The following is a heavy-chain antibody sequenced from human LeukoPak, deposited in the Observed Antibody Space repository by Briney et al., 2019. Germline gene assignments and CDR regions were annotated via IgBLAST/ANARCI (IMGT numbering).Heavy chain of an antibody. J-gene: IGHJ4*02. V-gene: IGHV4-39*07. CDR2: IYYSGST. D-gene: IGHD5-24*01. CDR3: TRGLQEMATLKGFDS. Sequence: SETLSLTCTVSGDSISSSSSYWGWIRQPPGEGLEWIGSIYYSGSTYYNTSLKSRVTISVDASKNQFSLKLSSVTAADTAVYYCTRGLQEMATLKGFDSWGQGTLVTVSS. CDR1: GDSISSSSSY.